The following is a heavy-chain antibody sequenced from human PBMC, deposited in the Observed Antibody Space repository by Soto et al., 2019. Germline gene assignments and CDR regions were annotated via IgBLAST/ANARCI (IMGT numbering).Heavy chain of an antibody. J-gene: IGHJ4*02. CDR2: ISGYGSST. CDR3: AKDLLTTLTTGVDD. CDR1: GFTFSSYA. V-gene: IGHV3-23*01. Sequence: GGSLRLSCAASGFTFSSYAMSWVRQAPGEGLEWVSAISGYGSSTYYTDSVKGRFTISRDNSKNTLSLQMNSLRAEDTAVYYCAKDLLTTLTTGVDDWGQGTLVTVSS. D-gene: IGHD4-17*01.